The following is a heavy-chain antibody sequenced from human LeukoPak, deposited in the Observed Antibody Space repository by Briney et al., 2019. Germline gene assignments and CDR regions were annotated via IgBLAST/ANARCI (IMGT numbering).Heavy chain of an antibody. Sequence: PSETLSLTCAVYGGSFSGYYWSWIRQPPGKGLEWIGYIYYSGSTNYNPSLKSRVTISVDTSKNQFSLKLSSVTAADTAVYYCARVTKHPYYYDSSGYYQTYYYYYMDVWGKGTTVTVSS. CDR2: IYYSGST. J-gene: IGHJ6*03. V-gene: IGHV4-59*01. CDR3: ARVTKHPYYYDSSGYYQTYYYYYMDV. CDR1: GGSFSGYY. D-gene: IGHD3-22*01.